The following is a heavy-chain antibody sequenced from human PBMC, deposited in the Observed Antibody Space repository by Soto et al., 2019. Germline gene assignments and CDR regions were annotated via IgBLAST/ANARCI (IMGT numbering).Heavy chain of an antibody. V-gene: IGHV4-34*01. D-gene: IGHD2-2*01. CDR2: VNHSGST. J-gene: IGHJ3*02. Sequence: QVQLQQWGAGLLKPSETLSLTCAVYGGSFSGYYWSWIRQPPGKGLEWVGEVNHSGSTNYNLSLKSRVTISVDTSKNQFSLKLSSVTAADTAVYYCARGPKAIVVVPAAMSVNAFDIWGQGTMVTVSS. CDR1: GGSFSGYY. CDR3: ARGPKAIVVVPAAMSVNAFDI.